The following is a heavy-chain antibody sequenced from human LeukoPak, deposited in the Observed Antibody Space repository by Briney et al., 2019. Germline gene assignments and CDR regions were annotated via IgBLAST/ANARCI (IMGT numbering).Heavy chain of an antibody. CDR2: IYYSGST. CDR3: ARDSAANAWFDP. V-gene: IGHV4-39*07. Sequence: PSETLSLTCTVSSGSINIQNNYCSWVRQAPGKGLEWIGSIYYSGSTYYNPSLKSRVTISVDTSKNQFSLKLSSVTAADTAVYYCARDSAANAWFDPWGQGTLVTVSS. CDR1: SGSINIQNNY. J-gene: IGHJ5*02. D-gene: IGHD6-13*01.